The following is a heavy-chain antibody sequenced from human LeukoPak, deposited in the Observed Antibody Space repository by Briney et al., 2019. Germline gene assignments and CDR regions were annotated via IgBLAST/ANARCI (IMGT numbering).Heavy chain of an antibody. CDR3: AKDDTYDSSGYYLFDY. V-gene: IGHV3-23*01. CDR2: ISGSGGST. Sequence: PGGSLRLSCAASGFTFSSYAMSWVRQAPGKGLEWVSAISGSGGSTYYADSVKGRFTISRDNSKNTLYLQMNSLRAEDTAVYYCAKDDTYDSSGYYLFDYWGQGTLVTVSS. CDR1: GFTFSSYA. D-gene: IGHD3-22*01. J-gene: IGHJ4*02.